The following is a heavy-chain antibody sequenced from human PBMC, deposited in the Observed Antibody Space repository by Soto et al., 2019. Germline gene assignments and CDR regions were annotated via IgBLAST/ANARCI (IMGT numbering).Heavy chain of an antibody. CDR3: AREIRTYSRRTMVRGGGY. CDR1: RYTFTGYY. J-gene: IGHJ4*02. Sequence: QVQLVQSGAEVKKPGASVKVSCKASRYTFTGYYMHWVRQAPGQGLEWMGWINPNSGGTNYAQKFQGRVTMTRDTSISTAYGELSRLRSDDTAVYYCAREIRTYSRRTMVRGGGYWGQGTLVTVSS. V-gene: IGHV1-2*02. CDR2: INPNSGGT. D-gene: IGHD3-10*01.